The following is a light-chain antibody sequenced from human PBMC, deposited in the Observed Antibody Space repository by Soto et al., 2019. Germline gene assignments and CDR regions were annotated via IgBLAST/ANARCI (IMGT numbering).Light chain of an antibody. V-gene: IGKV1-5*03. CDR1: QTISSW. Sequence: DIQMTQSPSTLSGSVGPRFTITCRASQTISSWLAWYQQKPGKAPKIMIYKASTLKSGVPSRFSGSGYGTEFNLTISSLQPDDFATYYCQHYNSYSEAFGQGTKVDIK. J-gene: IGKJ1*01. CDR3: QHYNSYSEA. CDR2: KAS.